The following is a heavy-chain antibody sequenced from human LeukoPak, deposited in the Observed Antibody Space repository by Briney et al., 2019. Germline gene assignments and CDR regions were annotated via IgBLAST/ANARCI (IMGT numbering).Heavy chain of an antibody. CDR1: GYSFTNFW. J-gene: IGHJ4*02. V-gene: IGHV5-51*01. D-gene: IGHD5-12*01. CDR3: ARHGFSGYDPDY. Sequence: GESLKISCQGSGYSFTNFWIGWVRQMPGKGLEWLGIIYPFDSDVRYSPSFQGQVTISADKSISTAYLQWSSLKASGTAMYYCARHGFSGYDPDYWGQGTLVTVSS. CDR2: IYPFDSDV.